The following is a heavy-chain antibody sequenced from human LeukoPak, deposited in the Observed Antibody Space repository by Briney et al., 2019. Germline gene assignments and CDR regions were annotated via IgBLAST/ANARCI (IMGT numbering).Heavy chain of an antibody. D-gene: IGHD3-10*01. CDR3: ARGGMVRGVPTKSPSHNWFDP. V-gene: IGHV1-18*01. CDR1: GYTFTSYG. J-gene: IGHJ5*02. Sequence: ASVKVSCKASGYTFTSYGIVWVRQAPGQGLEWMGGINTYNGDSHHAQKFRGRVSMTTDTSTTTAYMELRSLRSDGTAIYYCARGGMVRGVPTKSPSHNWFDPWGQGTLVTVSS. CDR2: INTYNGDS.